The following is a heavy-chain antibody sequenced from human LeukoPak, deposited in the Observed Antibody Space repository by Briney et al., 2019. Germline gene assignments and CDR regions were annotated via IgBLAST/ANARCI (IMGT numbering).Heavy chain of an antibody. CDR2: IHYDGSNN. CDR1: GFTFSSYA. D-gene: IGHD1-7*01. Sequence: GGSLRLSCAASGFTFSSYAMHWVRQAPGKGLEWVAFIHYDGSNNYYADSVKGRFTISRDNAKNSLYLQMNSLRAEDTAVYYCARGGFGNFNPLDYWGQGTLVTVSS. J-gene: IGHJ4*02. CDR3: ARGGFGNFNPLDY. V-gene: IGHV3-30*02.